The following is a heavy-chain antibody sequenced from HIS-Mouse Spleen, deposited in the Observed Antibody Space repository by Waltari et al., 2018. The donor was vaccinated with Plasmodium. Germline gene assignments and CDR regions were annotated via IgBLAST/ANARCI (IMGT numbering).Heavy chain of an antibody. CDR1: GFTFGDYS. CDR3: AKDFCSGGSCLGLFDY. CDR2: ISLKSGSI. Sequence: EVQLVESGGGLVQPGRSRRLSCAASGFTFGDYSFHWVRHAPGKGLELVSGISLKSGSIGYADSVKGRFTISRDNAKNSLYLQMNSLRAEDTALYYCAKDFCSGGSCLGLFDYWGQGTLVTVSS. V-gene: IGHV3-9*01. J-gene: IGHJ4*02. D-gene: IGHD2-15*01.